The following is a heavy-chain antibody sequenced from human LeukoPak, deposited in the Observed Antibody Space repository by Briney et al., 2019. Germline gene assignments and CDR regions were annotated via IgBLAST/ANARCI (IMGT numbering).Heavy chain of an antibody. J-gene: IGHJ5*02. CDR1: GGSISSYY. CDR3: ARTLDMVRGVDNWFDP. Sequence: SETLSLTCTVSGGSISSYYWSWIRQPPGKGLEWIGEIYHSGSTNYNPSLKSRVTISVDKSKNQFSLKLSSVTAADTAVYYCARTLDMVRGVDNWFDPWGQGTLVTVSS. CDR2: IYHSGST. D-gene: IGHD3-10*01. V-gene: IGHV4-59*12.